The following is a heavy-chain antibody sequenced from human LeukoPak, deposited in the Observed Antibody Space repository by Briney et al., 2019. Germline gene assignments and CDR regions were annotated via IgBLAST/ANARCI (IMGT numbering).Heavy chain of an antibody. V-gene: IGHV1-2*06. J-gene: IGHJ3*02. Sequence: ASVKVSCKASGNTFTGYYIHWVRQAPGQGLEWMGRINLNSGGTNYAQKFQGRVTMTRDTSISTAYMELTRLRSDDTAVYYCARGYCSGGSCYSNDAFDIWGQGTMVTVSS. CDR3: ARGYCSGGSCYSNDAFDI. CDR1: GNTFTGYY. D-gene: IGHD2-15*01. CDR2: INLNSGGT.